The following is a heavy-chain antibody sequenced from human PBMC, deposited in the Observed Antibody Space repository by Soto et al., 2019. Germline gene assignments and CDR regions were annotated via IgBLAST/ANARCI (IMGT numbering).Heavy chain of an antibody. Sequence: ASVKVSCKASGYTFTSYGISWVRQAPGQGLEWMGWISAYNGNTNYAQKLQGRVTMTTDTSTSTAYMELRSLRSDDTAVYYCARDRLPTAMVDDYYYGMDVWGQGTTVTVSS. CDR1: GYTFTSYG. V-gene: IGHV1-18*01. CDR3: ARDRLPTAMVDDYYYGMDV. J-gene: IGHJ6*02. D-gene: IGHD5-18*01. CDR2: ISAYNGNT.